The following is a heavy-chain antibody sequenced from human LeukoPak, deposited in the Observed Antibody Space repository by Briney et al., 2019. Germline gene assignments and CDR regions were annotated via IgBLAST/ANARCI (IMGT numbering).Heavy chain of an antibody. CDR2: ISYDGSNK. V-gene: IGHV3-30-3*01. D-gene: IGHD1-26*01. CDR3: ARDGYVGAPEGDFDY. J-gene: IGHJ4*02. Sequence: GRSLRLSCAASGFTFSSYAMHWVRQAPGKGLEWVAVISYDGSNKYYADSVKGRFTISRDNSKNTLYLQMNSLRAEDTAVYYCARDGYVGAPEGDFDYWGQGTLVTVSS. CDR1: GFTFSSYA.